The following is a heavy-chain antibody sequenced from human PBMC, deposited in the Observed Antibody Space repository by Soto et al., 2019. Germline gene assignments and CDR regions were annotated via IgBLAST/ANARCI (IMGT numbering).Heavy chain of an antibody. Sequence: PSETLSLTFAVYGGSFSGYYWSWIRQPPGKGLEWIGEINHSGSANYNPSLKSRVTISVDTSKNQFCLKLSSVTAADTAVYYCASGVTYSSSWRSIRGGMDVWGKGTTVTVSS. D-gene: IGHD6-13*01. V-gene: IGHV4-34*01. J-gene: IGHJ6*04. CDR2: INHSGSA. CDR3: ASGVTYSSSWRSIRGGMDV. CDR1: GGSFSGYY.